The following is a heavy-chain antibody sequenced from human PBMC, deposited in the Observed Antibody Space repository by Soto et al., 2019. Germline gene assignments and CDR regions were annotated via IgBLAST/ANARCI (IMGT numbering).Heavy chain of an antibody. V-gene: IGHV3-23*01. CDR1: GFTFSSNS. J-gene: IGHJ4*02. Sequence: GGSLRLSCAASGFTFSSNSISWVRQAPWKGLEWVADIRGSGGSTHYADSVKGRFTISRDDSKNTLSLQMNSLRAEDTAIYYCAKTSISMIVVVFDHWGQGTPVTVSS. CDR2: IRGSGGST. CDR3: AKTSISMIVVVFDH. D-gene: IGHD3-22*01.